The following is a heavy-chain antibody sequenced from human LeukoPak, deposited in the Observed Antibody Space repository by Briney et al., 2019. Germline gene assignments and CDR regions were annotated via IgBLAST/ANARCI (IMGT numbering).Heavy chain of an antibody. CDR2: ISYDGSNK. D-gene: IGHD2-21*02. V-gene: IGHV3-30*04. J-gene: IGHJ4*02. CDR3: ARDPYCGGDCYFFDY. CDR1: GFTFSSYA. Sequence: GGSLRLSCPASGFTFSSYAMHWVRQAPGKGLEWVAVISYDGSNKYYADSVKGRFTISRDNSKNTLYLQMNSLRAEDTAVYYCARDPYCGGDCYFFDYWGQGTLVTVSS.